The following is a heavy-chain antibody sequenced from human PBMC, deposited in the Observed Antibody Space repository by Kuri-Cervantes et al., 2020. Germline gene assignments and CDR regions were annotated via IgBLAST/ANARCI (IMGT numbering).Heavy chain of an antibody. CDR2: MNPNNGNT. J-gene: IGHJ4*02. V-gene: IGHV1-8*02. D-gene: IGHD1-14*01. CDR1: GYTFTYRY. Sequence: ASVKVSCKASGYTFTYRYLHWVRQAPGQALEWMGWMNPNNGNTGYAQKFQGRVTMTRSTSISTAYMELSSLTSEDTAVYYCTRGPRNYGFDYWGQGTLVTSPQ. CDR3: TRGPRNYGFDY.